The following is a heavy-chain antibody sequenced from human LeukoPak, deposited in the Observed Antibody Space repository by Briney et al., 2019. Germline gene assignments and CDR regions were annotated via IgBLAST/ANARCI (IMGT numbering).Heavy chain of an antibody. D-gene: IGHD4-11*01. CDR2: IYQSGST. V-gene: IGHV4-38-2*02. Sequence: SETLSLTCTVSGYSIANGYQWAWIRQPPGKRLEWIGSIYQSGSTYDNLSLKSRLTMAVDTSKNQFSLKMRAVTAADTAIYYCARSEINDYMIFWGQGILVTVSS. CDR1: GYSIANGYQ. CDR3: ARSEINDYMIF. J-gene: IGHJ4*02.